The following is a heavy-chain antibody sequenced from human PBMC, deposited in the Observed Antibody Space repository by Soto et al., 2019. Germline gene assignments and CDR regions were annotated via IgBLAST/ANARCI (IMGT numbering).Heavy chain of an antibody. J-gene: IGHJ5*02. CDR3: ARGRPYYSDSTDYYGWFDP. V-gene: IGHV4-39*07. Sequence: SETLSLTCTVSGGSISSSSYYWGWIRQPPGKGLEWIGSIYYSGSTYYNPSLKSRVTISVDTSKNQFSLKLSSVTAADTAVYYCARGRPYYSDSTDYYGWFDPWGQGTLVTVSS. CDR1: GGSISSSSYY. CDR2: IYYSGST. D-gene: IGHD3-22*01.